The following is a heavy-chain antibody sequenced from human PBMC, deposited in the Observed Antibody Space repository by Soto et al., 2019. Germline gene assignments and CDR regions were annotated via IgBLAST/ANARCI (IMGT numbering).Heavy chain of an antibody. CDR2: INRDANDI. CDR3: AKEIRPGAFDI. Sequence: GGSLRLSCEASRGAFGDYWMHWVRQAPGKGLVWVSRINRDANDIFYADSVKGRFTISRDNSKNTLYLQMNSLRAEDTAVYYCAKEIRPGAFDIWGQGTMVTVSS. CDR1: RGAFGDYW. D-gene: IGHD6-6*01. V-gene: IGHV3-74*01. J-gene: IGHJ3*02.